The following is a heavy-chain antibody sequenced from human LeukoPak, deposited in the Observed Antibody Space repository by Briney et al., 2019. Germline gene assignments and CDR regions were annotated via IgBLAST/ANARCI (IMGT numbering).Heavy chain of an antibody. CDR3: ARGTSNVLGHFEWLHTAV. V-gene: IGHV4-59*01. Sequence: SETLSVTSAVSGASISSFYWSRIRQPPGKGLEWIGYIYYSGSTNSNPSLKSRVTISVDTSKNQFSMNVTSVTAADTAGYYCARGTSNVLGHFEWLHTAVCSKGTTVTVSS. J-gene: IGHJ6*04. CDR1: GASISSFY. CDR2: IYYSGST. D-gene: IGHD3-9*01.